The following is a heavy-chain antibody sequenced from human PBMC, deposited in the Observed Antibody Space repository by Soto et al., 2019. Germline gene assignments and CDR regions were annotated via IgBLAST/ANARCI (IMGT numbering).Heavy chain of an antibody. Sequence: SVKVSCKASGGTFSSYAISWVRQAPGQGLGWMGGIIPIFGTANYAQKFQGRVTITADESTSTAYMELSSLRSEDTAVYYCARVNYDFWSGPHPYYYYGMDVWGQGTTVTAP. V-gene: IGHV1-69*13. J-gene: IGHJ6*02. CDR2: IIPIFGTA. CDR1: GGTFSSYA. CDR3: ARVNYDFWSGPHPYYYYGMDV. D-gene: IGHD3-3*01.